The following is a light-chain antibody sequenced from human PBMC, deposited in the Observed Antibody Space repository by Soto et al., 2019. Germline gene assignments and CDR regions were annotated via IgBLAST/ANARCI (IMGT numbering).Light chain of an antibody. J-gene: IGLJ1*01. CDR1: SSDVGAYNY. Sequence: QSVLTQPASVSGSPGQSITISCTGTSSDVGAYNYASWYQQYPGEAPKVIIYDVSHRPAGVSSRFSGSKSGNTASLTISGLQTQDEADYYCSSYTSATTYVFGTGTQLTV. CDR3: SSYTSATTYV. V-gene: IGLV2-14*01. CDR2: DVS.